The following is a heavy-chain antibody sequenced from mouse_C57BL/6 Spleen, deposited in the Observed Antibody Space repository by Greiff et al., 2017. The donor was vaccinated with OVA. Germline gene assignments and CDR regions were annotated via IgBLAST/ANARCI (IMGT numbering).Heavy chain of an antibody. D-gene: IGHD2-4*01. Sequence: QVHVKQSGAELVRPGTSVKMSCKASGYTFTNYWIGWAKQRPGHGLEWIGDIYPGGGYTNYNEKFKGKATLTADKSSSTAYMQFSSLTSEDSAIYYCARGGYDYDDEAWFAYWGQGTLVTVSA. V-gene: IGHV1-63*01. CDR1: GYTFTNYW. CDR2: IYPGGGYT. CDR3: ARGGYDYDDEAWFAY. J-gene: IGHJ3*01.